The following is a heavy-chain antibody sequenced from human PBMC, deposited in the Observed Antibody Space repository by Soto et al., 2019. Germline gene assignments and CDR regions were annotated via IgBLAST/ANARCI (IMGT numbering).Heavy chain of an antibody. D-gene: IGHD3-10*01. V-gene: IGHV3-7*03. J-gene: IGHJ4*02. CDR1: GFTFSSYW. Sequence: EVQLVESGGGLVQPGGSLRLSCAASGFTFSSYWMSWVRQAPGKGLEWVANIKQDGSEKYYVDSVKGRFTISRDNAKNSLYLQMNSLRAEDTAVYYCARDPPRYMVRGQKGEAFDYWGQGTLVTVSS. CDR3: ARDPPRYMVRGQKGEAFDY. CDR2: IKQDGSEK.